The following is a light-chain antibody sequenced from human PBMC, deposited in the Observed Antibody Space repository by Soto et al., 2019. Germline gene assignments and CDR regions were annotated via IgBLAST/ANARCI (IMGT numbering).Light chain of an antibody. V-gene: IGKV1-39*01. CDR2: AAS. CDR3: QQYDNLPPTWT. Sequence: DIQMTQSPSSLSASVGDRVTITCRASQNINTYLNWYQQKPGKAPKLLIYAASALRSGVPSRFSGSGSGTDFTLTISSLQPEDCATYYCQQYDNLPPTWTFGQGTKVDIK. J-gene: IGKJ1*01. CDR1: QNINTY.